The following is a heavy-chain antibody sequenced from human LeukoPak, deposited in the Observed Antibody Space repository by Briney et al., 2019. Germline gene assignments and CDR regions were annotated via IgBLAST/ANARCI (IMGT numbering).Heavy chain of an antibody. V-gene: IGHV3-30*03. CDR2: ISYDGSNK. D-gene: IGHD1-14*01. CDR3: ARDWGVTEPFFDY. Sequence: GRSLRLSCAASGFTFSSYGMHRVRQAPGKGLEWVAVISYDGSNKYYADSVKGRFTISRDNSKNTLYLQMSSLRVEDTAVYYCARDWGVTEPFFDYWGQGTLVTVSS. CDR1: GFTFSSYG. J-gene: IGHJ4*02.